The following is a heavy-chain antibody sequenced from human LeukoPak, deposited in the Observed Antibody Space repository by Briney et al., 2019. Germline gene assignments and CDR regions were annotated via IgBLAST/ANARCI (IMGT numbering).Heavy chain of an antibody. CDR1: GFTFSSYW. V-gene: IGHV3-74*01. J-gene: IGHJ4*02. D-gene: IGHD4-11*01. CDR2: INSDGSST. CDR3: ARISVTTATLPSDY. Sequence: GGSLRLSCAASGFTFSSYWMHWVRQAPGKGLVWVSRINSDGSSTSYADPVKGRFTISRDNAKNTLYLQMNSLRAEDTAVYYCARISVTTATLPSDYWGQGTLVTVSS.